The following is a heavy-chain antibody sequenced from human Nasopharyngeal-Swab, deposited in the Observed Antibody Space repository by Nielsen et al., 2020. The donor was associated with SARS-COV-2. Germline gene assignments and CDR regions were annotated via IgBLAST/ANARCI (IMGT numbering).Heavy chain of an antibody. CDR2: IKQDGGEK. D-gene: IGHD5-12*01. Sequence: GESLKISCAASGFTFSSYWMSWVRQAPGKGLEWVANIKQDGGEKYYVDSVKGRFTISRDNAKNSLYLQMNSLRAEDTAVYYCASVRGYSGYDLGIFDYWGQGTLVTVSS. V-gene: IGHV3-7*01. CDR1: GFTFSSYW. CDR3: ASVRGYSGYDLGIFDY. J-gene: IGHJ4*02.